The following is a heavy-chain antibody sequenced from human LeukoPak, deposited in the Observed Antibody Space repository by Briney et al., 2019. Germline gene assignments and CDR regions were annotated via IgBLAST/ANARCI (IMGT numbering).Heavy chain of an antibody. CDR2: INPNSGGT. CDR1: GYTFTSYD. J-gene: IGHJ4*02. V-gene: IGHV1-2*02. CDR3: ARVGVYYDSSAYHDY. D-gene: IGHD3-22*01. Sequence: ASVKVSCKASGYTFTSYDINWVRQAPGQGLEWMGWINPNSGGTNYAQRFQGRVTMTRDTSISTAYLELSRLRSDDTALYYCARVGVYYDSSAYHDYWGQGTLVTVSS.